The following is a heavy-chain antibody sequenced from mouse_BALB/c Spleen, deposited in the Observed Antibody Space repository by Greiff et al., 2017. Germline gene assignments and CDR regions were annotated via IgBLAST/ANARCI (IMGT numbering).Heavy chain of an antibody. CDR3: ARGGSSYAMDY. CDR2: ISSGGST. Sequence: EVQVVESGGGLVKPGGSLKLSCAASGFTFSSYAMSWVRQTPEKRLEWVASISSGGSTYYPDSVKGRFTISRDNARNILYLQMSSLRSEDTAMYYCARGGSSYAMDYWGQGTSVTVSS. J-gene: IGHJ4*01. D-gene: IGHD1-1*01. CDR1: GFTFSSYA. V-gene: IGHV5-6-5*01.